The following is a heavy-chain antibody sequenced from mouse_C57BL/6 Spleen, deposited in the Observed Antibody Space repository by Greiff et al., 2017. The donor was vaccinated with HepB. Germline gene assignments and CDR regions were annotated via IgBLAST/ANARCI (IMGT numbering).Heavy chain of an antibody. CDR1: GYTFTSYW. J-gene: IGHJ3*01. V-gene: IGHV1-7*01. D-gene: IGHD2-4*01. Sequence: QVQLQQSGAELAKPGASVKLSCKASGYTFTSYWMHWVKQRPGQGLEWIGYINPSSGYTKYNQKFKDKATLTADKSSSTAYMQLSSLTYEDSAVYYCARGHYDYDVFLAYWGQGTLVTVSA. CDR2: INPSSGYT. CDR3: ARGHYDYDVFLAY.